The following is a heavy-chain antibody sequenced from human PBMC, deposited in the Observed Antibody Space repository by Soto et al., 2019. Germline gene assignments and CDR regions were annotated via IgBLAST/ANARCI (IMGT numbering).Heavy chain of an antibody. CDR3: ARDPVDSSSWSRKSNWFDP. D-gene: IGHD6-13*01. CDR1: GYTFTSYG. Sequence: ASVKVSCKASGYTFTSYGISWVRQAPGQGLEWMGWISAYNGNTNYAQELQGRVTMTTDTSTSTAYMELRSLRSDDTAVYYCARDPVDSSSWSRKSNWFDPWGQGTLVTVSS. V-gene: IGHV1-18*01. J-gene: IGHJ5*02. CDR2: ISAYNGNT.